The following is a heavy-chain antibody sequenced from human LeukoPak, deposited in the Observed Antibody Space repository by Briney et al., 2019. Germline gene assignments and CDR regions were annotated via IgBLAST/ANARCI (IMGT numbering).Heavy chain of an antibody. D-gene: IGHD6-13*01. CDR1: GFSPSNYA. Sequence: GESLTLACVASGFSPSNYAMGWVRQPPEKGREWVASISVGPTYYADSAKGRFTISRDNSRNMVYLQMSSLRAEDTAVYYCAKEPTYTASWYVDPWGQGTLVTVSS. CDR3: AKEPTYTASWYVDP. V-gene: IGHV3-23*01. CDR2: ISVGPT. J-gene: IGHJ5*02.